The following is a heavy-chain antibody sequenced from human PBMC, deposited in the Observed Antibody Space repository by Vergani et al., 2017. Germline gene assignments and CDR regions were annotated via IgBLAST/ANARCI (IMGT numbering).Heavy chain of an antibody. CDR1: GYTFTSSG. V-gene: IGHV1-18*01. CDR2: ISAYNGNT. J-gene: IGHJ6*02. Sequence: QVQLVQSGAEVKKPGASVKVSCTASGYTFTSSGISWVRQAPGQGLEWMGWISAYNGNTNYAQKLQGRVTMTTDTSTSTAYMELRSLRSDDTAVYYCARDRIVVVPAAMFDYYYYGMDVWGQGP. CDR3: ARDRIVVVPAAMFDYYYYGMDV. D-gene: IGHD2-2*01.